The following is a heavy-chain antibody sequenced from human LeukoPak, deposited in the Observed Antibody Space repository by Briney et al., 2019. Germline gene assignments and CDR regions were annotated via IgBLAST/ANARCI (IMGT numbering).Heavy chain of an antibody. CDR3: ARVMEAVYYYYGMDV. D-gene: IGHD6-19*01. V-gene: IGHV3-23*01. CDR1: GFTFSSYA. Sequence: GGSLRLSCAASGFTFSSYAMSWVRQAPGKGLEWVSAISGSGGSTYYADSVKGRFTISRDNSKSTLYLQMNSLRAEDTAVYYCARVMEAVYYYYGMDVWGQGTTVTVSS. J-gene: IGHJ6*02. CDR2: ISGSGGST.